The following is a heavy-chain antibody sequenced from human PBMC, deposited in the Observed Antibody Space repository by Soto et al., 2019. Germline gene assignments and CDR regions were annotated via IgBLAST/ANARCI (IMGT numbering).Heavy chain of an antibody. CDR3: AGGNCAGDCYFDY. J-gene: IGHJ4*02. CDR1: GYTFTGYY. Sequence: QVQLVQSGTEVKKPGASVKISCKASGYTFTGYYIYWVRQAPGQGLEFMGAISSGGGNTDYAQKFQGRVTVTGDTSTSTVYMELTSLRFDDTAVYYCAGGNCAGDCYFDYWGQGTLVTVSS. CDR2: ISSGGGNT. V-gene: IGHV1-46*01. D-gene: IGHD2-21*02.